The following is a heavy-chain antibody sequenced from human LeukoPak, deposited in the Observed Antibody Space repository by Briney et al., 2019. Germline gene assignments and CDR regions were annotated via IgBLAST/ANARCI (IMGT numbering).Heavy chain of an antibody. Sequence: GGSLRLSCAASGFTFSSYAMSWVREAPGEGLEWGSAISGSGGSTYYADSVKGRFTISRDNSKNTLYLQMNSLRAEDTAVYYCAKAYYDILTGYFPPGYWGQGTLVTVSS. CDR2: ISGSGGST. CDR1: GFTFSSYA. CDR3: AKAYYDILTGYFPPGY. V-gene: IGHV3-23*01. D-gene: IGHD3-9*01. J-gene: IGHJ4*02.